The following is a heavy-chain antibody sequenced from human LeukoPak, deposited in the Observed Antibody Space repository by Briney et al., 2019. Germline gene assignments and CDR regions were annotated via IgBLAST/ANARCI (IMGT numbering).Heavy chain of an antibody. CDR3: TTDGTYYYDSSGYYVPFDY. D-gene: IGHD3-22*01. CDR1: GFTFSNAW. CDR2: IKSKTDGGTT. V-gene: IGHV3-15*01. Sequence: GGSLRLSCAASGFTFSNAWMSWVRQAPGKGLEWVGGIKSKTDGGTTDYAAPVKGRFTISRDDSKNTLYLQMNSLKTEDTAVYYCTTDGTYYYDSSGYYVPFDYWGQGTLVTVSS. J-gene: IGHJ4*02.